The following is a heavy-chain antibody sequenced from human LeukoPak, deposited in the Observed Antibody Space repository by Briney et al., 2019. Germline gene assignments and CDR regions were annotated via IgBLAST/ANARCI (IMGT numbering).Heavy chain of an antibody. CDR3: ARDYNDYGDY. CDR2: ISGGGSA. J-gene: IGHJ4*02. D-gene: IGHD3-10*01. CDR1: GFTFSSNA. Sequence: GGSLRLSCAASGFTFSSNAMSWVRQAPGKGLEWVSAISGGGSAYYADSVKGRFTISRDNSKNTLHLQMNSLRAEDTAVYYCARDYNDYGDYWGQGTLVTVSS. V-gene: IGHV3-23*01.